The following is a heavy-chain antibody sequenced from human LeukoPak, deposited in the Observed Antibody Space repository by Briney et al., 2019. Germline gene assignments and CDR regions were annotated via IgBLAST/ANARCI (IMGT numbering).Heavy chain of an antibody. V-gene: IGHV1-69*05. Sequence: SVKVSCKASGGTFSSYAISWVRQAPGQGLEWMGGIIPIFGTANYAQKFQGRVTMTRDTSTSTVYMELSSLRSEDTAVYYCARAYDILTGYYIGYWGQGTLVTVSS. CDR3: ARAYDILTGYYIGY. CDR2: IIPIFGTA. J-gene: IGHJ4*02. D-gene: IGHD3-9*01. CDR1: GGTFSSYA.